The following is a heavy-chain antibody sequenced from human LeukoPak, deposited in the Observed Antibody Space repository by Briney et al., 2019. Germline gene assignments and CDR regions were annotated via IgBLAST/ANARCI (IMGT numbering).Heavy chain of an antibody. CDR2: VDHSGST. D-gene: IGHD3-10*01. CDR1: RGSLSGYR. Sequence: PETLSLTCEVSRGSLSGYRWTSIRQPPGKGLEWIGEVDHSGSTTYTSSLEGRVTITADNSKNQFSLSLTSVTAADTAVYYCARVFGYYYYYLDVWGKGTTVTVSS. J-gene: IGHJ6*03. V-gene: IGHV4-34*01. CDR3: ARVFGYYYYYLDV.